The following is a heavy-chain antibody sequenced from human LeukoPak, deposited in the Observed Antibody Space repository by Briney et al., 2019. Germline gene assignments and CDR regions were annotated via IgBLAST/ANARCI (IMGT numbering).Heavy chain of an antibody. V-gene: IGHV4-34*01. CDR3: ARARRGYSSSWYRLGLFDY. CDR2: INHSGST. CDR1: GGSLNDYS. J-gene: IGHJ4*02. Sequence: SETLSLTCAVYGGSLNDYSWSWIRQPPGKGLEWIGEINHSGSTNYNPSLKSRVTISVDTSKNQFSLKLSSVTAADTAVYYCARARRGYSSSWYRLGLFDYWGQGTLVTVSS. D-gene: IGHD6-13*01.